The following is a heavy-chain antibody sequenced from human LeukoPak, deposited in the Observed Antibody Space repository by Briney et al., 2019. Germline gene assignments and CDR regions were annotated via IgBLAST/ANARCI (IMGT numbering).Heavy chain of an antibody. CDR3: TKGKNDYWSSPLDS. CDR2: ISWDGDST. Sequence: GGSLRLSCAASGFTFDEYTMYWVRQGPAKGLEWVSLISWDGDSTVYGDSVKGRFTISRDNRKNSLYLQMNSLRPEDTALYYCTKGKNDYWSSPLDSWGQGTLVTVSS. CDR1: GFTFDEYT. D-gene: IGHD3-3*01. J-gene: IGHJ4*02. V-gene: IGHV3-43*01.